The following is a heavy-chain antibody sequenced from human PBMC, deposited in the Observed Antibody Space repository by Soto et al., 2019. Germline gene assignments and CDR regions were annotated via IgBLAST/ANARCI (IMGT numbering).Heavy chain of an antibody. Sequence: ASVKVSCKASGGTFSSYAINWVRQAPGQGLEWMGGIIPIFGTANYAQKFQGRVTITADESTSTAYMELSSLRSEDTAVYYCARPVEMATISRSYLFYWGQGTLVTVS. J-gene: IGHJ4*02. CDR3: ARPVEMATISRSYLFY. D-gene: IGHD5-12*01. CDR1: GGTFSSYA. CDR2: IIPIFGTA. V-gene: IGHV1-69*13.